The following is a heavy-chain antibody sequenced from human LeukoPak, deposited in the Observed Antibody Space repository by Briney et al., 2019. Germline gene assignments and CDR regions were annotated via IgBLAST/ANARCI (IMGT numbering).Heavy chain of an antibody. CDR2: ISYSGST. Sequence: SETLSLTCTVSGGSISHYYWSWIRQPPGKGLESIGYISYSGSTNYSPSLKNRVTISVDTSKNQFSLRLSSVTAADTAVYYCARGGSGYDWFDPWGQGTLVTVSS. CDR1: GGSISHYY. CDR3: ARGGSGYDWFDP. D-gene: IGHD5-12*01. V-gene: IGHV4-59*01. J-gene: IGHJ5*02.